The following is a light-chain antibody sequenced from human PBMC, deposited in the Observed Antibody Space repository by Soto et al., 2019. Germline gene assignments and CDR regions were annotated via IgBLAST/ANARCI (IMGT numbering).Light chain of an antibody. CDR2: AAS. CDR1: QSISSY. Sequence: DIQMTQSPSSLSASVGDRVTITCRASQSISSYLNWYQQKPGKAPKLLIYAASILQSGVPSRFSGSGSGTDFTLTISSLQPEDFATYYCQQSYSTPRDTFGQGTKLEIK. V-gene: IGKV1-39*01. CDR3: QQSYSTPRDT. J-gene: IGKJ2*01.